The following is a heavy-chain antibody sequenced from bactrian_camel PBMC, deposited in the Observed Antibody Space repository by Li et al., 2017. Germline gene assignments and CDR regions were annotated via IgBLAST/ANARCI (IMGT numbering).Heavy chain of an antibody. V-gene: IGHV3S1*01. CDR3: TKSFAS. Sequence: HVQLVESGGGSVQAGGSLRLSCAASGYTYSSYCMGWFRQAPGKERERVATINSDGATNYADSVKGRFTMSRDNTKNEVYLQMTSLKSDDTALYYCTKSFASWGQGTQVTVS. CDR2: INSDGAT. J-gene: IGHJ4*01. CDR1: GYTYSSYC.